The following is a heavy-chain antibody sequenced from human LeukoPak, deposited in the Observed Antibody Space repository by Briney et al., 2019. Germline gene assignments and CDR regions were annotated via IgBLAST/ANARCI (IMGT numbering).Heavy chain of an antibody. CDR1: GFTFENFG. CDR3: ARAQWYIDV. CDR2: LNWNGNST. Sequence: PGGSLRLYCAGSGFTFENFGMAWVRHSPGKGLEWVAGLNWNGNSTVYVDSVKGRFTISRDNVKDSLYLQMNSLRPEDTALYYCARAQWYIDVWGQGTLVTVSS. V-gene: IGHV3-20*04. D-gene: IGHD6-19*01. J-gene: IGHJ4*02.